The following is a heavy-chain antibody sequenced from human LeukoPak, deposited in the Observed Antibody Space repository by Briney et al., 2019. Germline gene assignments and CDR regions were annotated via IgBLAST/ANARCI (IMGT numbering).Heavy chain of an antibody. V-gene: IGHV3-53*01. Sequence: PGGSLRLSCAASGFTVSDNYMSWVRQAPGKGLQWVSVIYSGGNTYYADSVKGRFTISRDNSKNTLYLQMTSLRTEDTAVYYCARDPEGSADYGLDVWGQGTTVTVSS. CDR1: GFTVSDNY. CDR3: ARDPEGSADYGLDV. J-gene: IGHJ6*02. CDR2: IYSGGNT.